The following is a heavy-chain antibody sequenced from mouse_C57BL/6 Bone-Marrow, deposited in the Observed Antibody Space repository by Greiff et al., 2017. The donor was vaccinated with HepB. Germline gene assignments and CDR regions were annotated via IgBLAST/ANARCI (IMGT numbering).Heavy chain of an antibody. J-gene: IGHJ3*01. V-gene: IGHV1-15*01. Sequence: VQVVESGAELVRPGASVTLSCKASGYTFTDYEMHWVKQTPVHGLEWIGAIDPETGGTAYNQKFKGKAILTADKSSSTASMELRSLTSEDSAVYYCTRSDDGYYRYWFAYWGQGTLVTVSA. CDR3: TRSDDGYYRYWFAY. D-gene: IGHD2-3*01. CDR1: GYTFTDYE. CDR2: IDPETGGT.